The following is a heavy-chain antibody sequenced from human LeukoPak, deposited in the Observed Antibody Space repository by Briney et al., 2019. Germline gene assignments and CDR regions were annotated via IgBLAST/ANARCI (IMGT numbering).Heavy chain of an antibody. J-gene: IGHJ4*02. Sequence: GGSLRLSCAASGLSFTSFAMSWVRQAPARGPEWVSSLRGDGETFYADSVGGRFTLSRDDSRNTVYLQLNNLRVEDTAIYYCARASWVSSADAVRWGQGTQVTVSS. V-gene: IGHV3-23*01. CDR1: GLSFTSFA. CDR2: LRGDGET. D-gene: IGHD3-16*01. CDR3: ARASWVSSADAVR.